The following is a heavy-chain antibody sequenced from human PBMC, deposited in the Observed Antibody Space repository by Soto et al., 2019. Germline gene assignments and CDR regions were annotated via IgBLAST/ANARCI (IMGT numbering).Heavy chain of an antibody. CDR3: GERGSMIAGGLDAFDI. V-gene: IGHV1-69*01. CDR2: VIPICGTA. J-gene: IGHJ3*02. CDR1: GGTFSSYA. D-gene: IGHD3-22*01. Sequence: QVQLVQSGAEVKKPGSSVKVSCQASGGTFSSYAISWVRQAPGQGLEWMGGVIPICGTANYAQKFQGRVTITEDESTSTAYMELSSVRSEDTAVYYCGERGSMIAGGLDAFDIWGQGTMVTVSS.